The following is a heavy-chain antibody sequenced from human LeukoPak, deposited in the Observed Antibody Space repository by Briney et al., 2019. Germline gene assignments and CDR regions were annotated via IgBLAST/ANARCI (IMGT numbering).Heavy chain of an antibody. CDR1: GYTFTSYG. V-gene: IGHV1-18*01. CDR2: ISAYNGNT. CDR3: ARATRLLLWFGELLSGYFDY. Sequence: GASVKVSCKASGYTFTSYGISWVRQAPGQGLEWMGWISAYNGNTNYAQKLQGRVTMTTDTSTSTAYMELRSLRSDDTAVYYCARATRLLLWFGELLSGYFDYWGQGTLVTVSS. J-gene: IGHJ4*02. D-gene: IGHD3-10*01.